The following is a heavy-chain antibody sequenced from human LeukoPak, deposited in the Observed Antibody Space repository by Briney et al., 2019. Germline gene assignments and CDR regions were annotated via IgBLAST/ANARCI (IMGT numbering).Heavy chain of an antibody. J-gene: IGHJ5*02. Sequence: SETLSLTCTVSGGSISSYYWSWIRQPAGKGLEWIGRIDTSGNTNYKPSLKSRVTMSVDTSKNQFSLKLNSVTAADTAVYYCASLGGSGSLNCFDPWGQGSLVTVSS. CDR1: GGSISSYY. CDR3: ASLGGSGSLNCFDP. V-gene: IGHV4-4*07. D-gene: IGHD3-10*01. CDR2: IDTSGNT.